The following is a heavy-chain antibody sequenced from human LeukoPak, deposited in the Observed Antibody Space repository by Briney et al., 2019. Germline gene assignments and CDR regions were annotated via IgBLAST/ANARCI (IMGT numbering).Heavy chain of an antibody. CDR1: GFTFSSYP. J-gene: IGHJ4*02. CDR2: ISANSGST. V-gene: IGHV3-64D*06. D-gene: IGHD2/OR15-2a*01. Sequence: GGSLRLSCSASGFTFSSYPMHWVRQAPGKGLEYVSAISANSGSTYYGDSVKGRFIISRDNSRNTMYLQMSSLRVEDTAVYYCVKEIAFYDYWGQGTLVIVST. CDR3: VKEIAFYDY.